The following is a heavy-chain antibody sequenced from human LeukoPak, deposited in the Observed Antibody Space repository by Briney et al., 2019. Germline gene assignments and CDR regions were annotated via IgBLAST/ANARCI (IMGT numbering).Heavy chain of an antibody. CDR1: GFTFSNAW. CDR3: TTNLGYCSSTSCYANDY. V-gene: IGHV3-15*01. J-gene: IGHJ4*02. D-gene: IGHD2-2*01. Sequence: GGSLSLSCAASGFTFSNAWMSWVRQAPGKGLEWVGRIKSKTDGGTTDYAAPVKGRFTISRDDSKNTLYLQMNSLKTEDTAVYYCTTNLGYCSSTSCYANDYWGQGTLVTVSS. CDR2: IKSKTDGGTT.